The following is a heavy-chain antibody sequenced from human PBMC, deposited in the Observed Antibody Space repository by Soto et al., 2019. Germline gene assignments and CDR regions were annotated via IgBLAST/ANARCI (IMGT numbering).Heavy chain of an antibody. CDR1: GYTFTTYG. CDR3: ARADYYGSGSYYNGWFDP. D-gene: IGHD3-10*01. J-gene: IGHJ5*02. CDR2: ISTYNGNT. V-gene: IGHV1-18*04. Sequence: ASVQVSCKASGYTFTTYGITWVRQAPGQGLEWMGWISTYNGNTNYERKFQGRVTMTRDTSTSTAYMQWSSLKASDTAMYYCARADYYGSGSYYNGWFDPWGQGTLVTVSS.